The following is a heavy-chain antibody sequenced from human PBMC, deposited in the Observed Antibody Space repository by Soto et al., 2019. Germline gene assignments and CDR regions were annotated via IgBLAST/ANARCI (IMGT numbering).Heavy chain of an antibody. V-gene: IGHV1-3*01. CDR1: GYTFTTFA. CDR2: INAGNGNT. Sequence: VASVKVSCKASGYTFTTFAIHWVRQAPGQRLEWMGWINAGNGNTKYSQSLQGRVTFTRDTSANTAYMEVSSLRSEDTAVYYCARARGIVAVTARFDYWGQGTLVTVSS. D-gene: IGHD2-21*02. J-gene: IGHJ4*02. CDR3: ARARGIVAVTARFDY.